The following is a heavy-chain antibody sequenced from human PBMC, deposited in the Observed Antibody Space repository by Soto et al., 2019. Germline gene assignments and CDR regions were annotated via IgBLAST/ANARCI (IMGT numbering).Heavy chain of an antibody. CDR3: ARDRDSSGWYMXDY. Sequence: PGGSLRLSCAASGFTFSSYWMHWVRQAPGEGLVWVSRINGDGTSIIYSDSVKGRFTISRDNAKSTLYLQMNSLRAEDRAMYYCARDRDSSGWYMXDYWGQGTLVTVSS. D-gene: IGHD6-19*01. V-gene: IGHV3-74*01. CDR1: GFTFSSYW. CDR2: INGDGTSI. J-gene: IGHJ4*02.